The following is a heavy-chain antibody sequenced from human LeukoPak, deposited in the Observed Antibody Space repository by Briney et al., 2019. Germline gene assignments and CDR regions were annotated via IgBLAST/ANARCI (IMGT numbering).Heavy chain of an antibody. CDR3: AGSIAARLDY. J-gene: IGHJ4*02. Sequence: SDTLSLTCAVYGGSFSDYYWSWIRQPPGKGLEWIGEINHSGSTNYNPSLKSRVTISVDTSKNQFSLKLSSVTAADTAVYYCAGSIAARLDYWGQGTLVTVSS. D-gene: IGHD6-6*01. V-gene: IGHV4-34*01. CDR1: GGSFSDYY. CDR2: INHSGST.